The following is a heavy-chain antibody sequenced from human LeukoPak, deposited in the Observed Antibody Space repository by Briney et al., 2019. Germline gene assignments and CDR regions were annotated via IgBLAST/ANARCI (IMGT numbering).Heavy chain of an antibody. D-gene: IGHD2-2*01. V-gene: IGHV3-21*01. CDR2: ISSSSGYI. J-gene: IGHJ3*02. Sequence: GGSLRLSCAASGFTFSSYSMNWVRQAPGKGLEWVSSISSSSGYIYYADSVKGRFTISRDNAKNSLYLQMNSLRAEDTAVYYCAREGYQLPSSDAFDIWGQGTMVTVSS. CDR3: AREGYQLPSSDAFDI. CDR1: GFTFSSYS.